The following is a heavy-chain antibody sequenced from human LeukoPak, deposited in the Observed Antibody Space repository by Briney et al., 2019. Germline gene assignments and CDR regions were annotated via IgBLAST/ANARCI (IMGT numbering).Heavy chain of an antibody. CDR3: ARHASSWLPGELDY. CDR2: ISAYNGNT. V-gene: IGHV1-18*01. D-gene: IGHD3-9*01. Sequence: ASVKVSCKASGYTFTSYGISWVRQAPGQGLEWMGWISAYNGNTNYAQKLQGRVTMTTDTSTSTAYMELRSLRSDDTAVYYCARHASSWLPGELDYWGQGTLVTVSS. CDR1: GYTFTSYG. J-gene: IGHJ4*02.